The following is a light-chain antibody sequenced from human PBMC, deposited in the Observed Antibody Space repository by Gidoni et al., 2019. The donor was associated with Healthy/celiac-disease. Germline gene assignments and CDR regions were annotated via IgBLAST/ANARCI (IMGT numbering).Light chain of an antibody. CDR3: QQYNNWPQT. CDR2: SAC. V-gene: IGKV3-15*01. Sequence: EIVMTQSPATLSGSPGERATLSCRASQSVSSNLAWYQQKPGQAPRLLIYSACSRATGIPARFSGSGSGTEFTLTISSLQSEDFAVYYCQQYNNWPQTFGGXTKVEIK. CDR1: QSVSSN. J-gene: IGKJ4*01.